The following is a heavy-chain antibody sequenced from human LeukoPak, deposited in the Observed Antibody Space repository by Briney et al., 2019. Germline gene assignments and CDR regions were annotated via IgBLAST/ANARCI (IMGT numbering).Heavy chain of an antibody. J-gene: IGHJ4*02. D-gene: IGHD6-25*01. CDR3: ARGQRDAQNFDY. Sequence: SENLSLTCTVSGGSISNSRYYWGWIRQPPGRGLEWIGSIYYSGRTNYNPSLKSRVIISVDTSKNQFSLKLSSVTAADTAVYYCARGQRDAQNFDYWGQGTLVTVSS. V-gene: IGHV4-39*07. CDR2: IYYSGRT. CDR1: GGSISNSRYY.